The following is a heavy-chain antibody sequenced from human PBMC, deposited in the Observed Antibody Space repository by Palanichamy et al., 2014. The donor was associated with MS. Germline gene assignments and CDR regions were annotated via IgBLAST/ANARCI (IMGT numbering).Heavy chain of an antibody. Sequence: EVQLLEVWGRRWYSLGGPVRLSCAASGFTFSSYAMSWVRQAPGKGLEWVSAISGSGGSTYYADSVKGWFTISRDNSKNTLYLQMNSLRAEDTAVYYCAKGITYYYDSSGYYYGDWGQGTLVTVSS. CDR1: GFTFSSYA. CDR2: ISGSGGST. V-gene: IGHV3-23*01. D-gene: IGHD3-22*01. CDR3: AKGITYYYDSSGYYYGD. J-gene: IGHJ4*02.